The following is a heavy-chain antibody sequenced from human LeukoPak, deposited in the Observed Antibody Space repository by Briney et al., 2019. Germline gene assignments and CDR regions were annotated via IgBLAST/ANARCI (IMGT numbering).Heavy chain of an antibody. CDR2: INSDGSST. CDR3: ARGPQAYSSEGAYYFDY. D-gene: IGHD6-19*01. CDR1: GFTFSSYW. Sequence: GGSLRLSCAASGFTFSSYWMHWVRQAXGXXLVWVSRINSDGSSTSYADSVKGRFTISRDNAKNTLYLQMNSLRAEDTAVYYCARGPQAYSSEGAYYFDYWGQGTLVTVSS. J-gene: IGHJ4*02. V-gene: IGHV3-74*01.